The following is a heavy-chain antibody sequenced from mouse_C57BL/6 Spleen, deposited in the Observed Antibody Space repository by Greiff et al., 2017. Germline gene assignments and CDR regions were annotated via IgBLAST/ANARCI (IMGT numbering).Heavy chain of an antibody. CDR3: ARRDYGSVYWYFDV. D-gene: IGHD1-1*01. J-gene: IGHJ1*03. CDR2: INPSSGGT. CDR1: GYTFTDYN. V-gene: IGHV1-18*01. Sequence: EVQLQQSGPELVKPGASVKIPCKASGYTFTDYNMDWVKQSPGKRLEWIGDINPSSGGTIYNQKFKGKATLTVDKSSSPAYMVLSSLTSEDTAVYYGARRDYGSVYWYFDVWGTGTTVTVSS.